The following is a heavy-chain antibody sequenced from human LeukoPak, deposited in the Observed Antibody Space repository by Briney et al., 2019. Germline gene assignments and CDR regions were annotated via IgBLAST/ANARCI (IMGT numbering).Heavy chain of an antibody. V-gene: IGHV4-39*07. CDR3: ARMEGFLKWMFDY. CDR1: GASITSSDYY. J-gene: IGHJ4*02. Sequence: SETLSLTCNVSGASITSSDYYWAWIRQPPGKGLEWIGSIYYSGSTYDNPSLKSRVTISLDTSKNQFSLKPMSVTAADTAVYYCARMEGFLKWMFDYWGQGTLLTVSS. D-gene: IGHD3-3*01. CDR2: IYYSGST.